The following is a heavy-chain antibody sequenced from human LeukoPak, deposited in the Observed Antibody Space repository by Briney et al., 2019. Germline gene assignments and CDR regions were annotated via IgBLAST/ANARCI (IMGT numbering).Heavy chain of an antibody. D-gene: IGHD4-17*01. CDR2: IYTSGST. CDR3: ARDLYGDYGGGLDAFDI. J-gene: IGHJ3*02. V-gene: IGHV4-61*02. CDR1: GGSISSGNYD. Sequence: PSETLSLTCTVSGGSISSGNYDWHWIRQPAGKGLEWIGRIYTSGSTNYDPSLKSRVTISIDTSKNQLSLKLSSVTAADTAVYYCARDLYGDYGGGLDAFDIWGQGTMVTVSS.